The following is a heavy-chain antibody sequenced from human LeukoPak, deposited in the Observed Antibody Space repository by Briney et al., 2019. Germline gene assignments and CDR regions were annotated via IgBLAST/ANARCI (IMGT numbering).Heavy chain of an antibody. CDR1: GYTFTGYY. D-gene: IGHD1-26*01. CDR2: INPNSGGT. CDR3: ARVRRGSYEGWDY. V-gene: IGHV1-2*02. Sequence: ASVKVSCKASGYTFTGYYMHWVRQAPGQGLEWMGWINPNSGGTNYAQKFQGRVTMTRDTSISTAYMELSRLRSDDTAVYYCARVRRGSYEGWDYWGQGTLVTVSS. J-gene: IGHJ4*02.